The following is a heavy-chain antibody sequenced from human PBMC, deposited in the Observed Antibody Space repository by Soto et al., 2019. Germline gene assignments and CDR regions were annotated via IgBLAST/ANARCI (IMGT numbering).Heavy chain of an antibody. CDR1: GGLISGGGYF. Sequence: PSETLSLTCAVSGGLISGGGYFWTWIRQPPGKGLEWIGYMYHSGSPLYNPSLKSRATISIDLSKNQFSLNLASVTAADTAVYYCAREGPKGYSEIEPWGQGTLVTVSS. CDR3: AREGPKGYSEIEP. V-gene: IGHV4-30-2*01. J-gene: IGHJ5*02. CDR2: MYHSGSP. D-gene: IGHD2-15*01.